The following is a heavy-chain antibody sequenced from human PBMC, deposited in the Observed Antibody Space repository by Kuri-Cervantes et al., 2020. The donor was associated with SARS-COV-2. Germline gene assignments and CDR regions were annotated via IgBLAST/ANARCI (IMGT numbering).Heavy chain of an antibody. Sequence: GGSLRLSWAASGFTFSSYAMHWVRQAPGKGLEYVSAISSNGGSTYYANSVKGRFTISRDNSKNTLYLQMGSLRAEDMAVYYCARGGCSSTICYQYYFDYWGQGTLVTVSS. CDR1: GFTFSSYA. V-gene: IGHV3-64*01. D-gene: IGHD2-2*01. CDR3: ARGGCSSTICYQYYFDY. J-gene: IGHJ4*02. CDR2: ISSNGGST.